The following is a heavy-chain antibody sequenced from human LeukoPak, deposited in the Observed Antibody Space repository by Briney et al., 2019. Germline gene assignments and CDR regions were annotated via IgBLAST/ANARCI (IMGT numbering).Heavy chain of an antibody. CDR2: INPSGGST. J-gene: IGHJ4*02. V-gene: IGHV1-46*01. CDR3: ASHGTYGSGSYYNDLFLGY. D-gene: IGHD3-10*01. CDR1: GYTFTSYY. Sequence: GASVKVSCKASGYTFTSYYMHWVRQAPGQGLEWVAIINPSGGSTSYAQKFQGRVTMTRDTSTSTVYMELSSLRSEDTAVYYCASHGTYGSGSYYNDLFLGYWGQGTLVTVSS.